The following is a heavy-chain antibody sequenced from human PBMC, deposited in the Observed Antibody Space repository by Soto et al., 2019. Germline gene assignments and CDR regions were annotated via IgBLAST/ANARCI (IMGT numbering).Heavy chain of an antibody. D-gene: IGHD3-3*01. CDR3: ARGYDFWSGYPTYFDY. V-gene: IGHV3-66*01. CDR1: GFTVSSNY. J-gene: IGHJ4*02. CDR2: IYSGGST. Sequence: EVQLVESGGGLVQPGGSLRLSCAASGFTVSSNYMSWVRQAPGKGLEWVSVIYSGGSTYYADSVKGRFTISRDNSKNTLYLQMNSLRAEDTAVYYCARGYDFWSGYPTYFDYWGQGTLVTVSS.